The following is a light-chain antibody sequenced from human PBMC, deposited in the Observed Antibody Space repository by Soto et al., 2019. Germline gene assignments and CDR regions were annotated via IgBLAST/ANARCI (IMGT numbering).Light chain of an antibody. CDR3: QVWDISSDQYL. J-gene: IGLJ1*01. V-gene: IGLV3-21*02. CDR1: NIGSKS. Sequence: YELTQPPSVSVAPGQTARITCGGNNIGSKSVHWYQQRPGQAPVLVLYDDSNRPSGIPERFSGSNSGSTATLTISSVEAGDEADYFCQVWDISSDQYLFGTGTKLTVL. CDR2: DDS.